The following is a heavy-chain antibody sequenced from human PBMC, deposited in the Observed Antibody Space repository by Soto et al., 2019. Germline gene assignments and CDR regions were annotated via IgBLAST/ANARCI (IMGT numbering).Heavy chain of an antibody. CDR2: IYYSGST. CDR1: GGSISSYY. D-gene: IGHD2-2*02. J-gene: IGHJ4*02. V-gene: IGHV4-59*01. Sequence: SETLSLTCTVSGGSISSYYWSWIRQPPGKGLEWIGYIYYSGSTNYNPSLKSRVTISVDTSKNQFSLKLSSVTAADTAVYYCARGVCSSTSCYTWFDYWGQGTLVTV. CDR3: ARGVCSSTSCYTWFDY.